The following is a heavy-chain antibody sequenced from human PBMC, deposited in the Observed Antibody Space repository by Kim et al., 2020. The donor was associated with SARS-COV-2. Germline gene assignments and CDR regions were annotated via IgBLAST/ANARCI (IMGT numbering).Heavy chain of an antibody. J-gene: IGHJ3*02. CDR3: ARGRYCSSTSCYMGAFDI. Sequence: SETLSLTCAVYGGSFSGYYWSWIRQPPGKGLEWIGEINHSGSTNYNPSLKSRVTISVDTSKNQFSLKLSSVTAADTAVYYCARGRYCSSTSCYMGAFDI. CDR1: GGSFSGYY. CDR2: INHSGST. D-gene: IGHD2-2*02. V-gene: IGHV4-34*01.